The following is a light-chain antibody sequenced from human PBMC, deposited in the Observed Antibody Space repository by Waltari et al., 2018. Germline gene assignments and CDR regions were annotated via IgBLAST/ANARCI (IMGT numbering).Light chain of an antibody. CDR1: SSDVGDYNY. Sequence: QSALTQPASVSGSPGQSITISCTGTSSDVGDYNYVSWYQQYPGKAPKLMIFEVTNRPSVVSERFSGSKSGNTASLSISGLQADDEAVYYCSSYTSHDTLRWVFGGGTKLTVL. CDR2: EVT. CDR3: SSYTSHDTLRWV. J-gene: IGLJ3*02. V-gene: IGLV2-14*03.